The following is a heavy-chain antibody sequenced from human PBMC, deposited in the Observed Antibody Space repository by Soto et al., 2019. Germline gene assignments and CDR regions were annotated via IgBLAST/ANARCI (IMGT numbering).Heavy chain of an antibody. J-gene: IGHJ4*02. D-gene: IGHD3-22*01. CDR1: GGIFSSYA. Sequence: QEQLVQSGAEVKKPGSSVKVSCKASGGIFSSYAISGVRQAPGQGLEWMGWIIPIFGTANYAQKFQGRVTVAADRATNTAYMDMSSLKSEDTAIYYCARGGSGYVWFNEFWRQGNLGTVAS. CDR3: ARGGSGYVWFNEF. V-gene: IGHV1-69*06. CDR2: IIPIFGTA.